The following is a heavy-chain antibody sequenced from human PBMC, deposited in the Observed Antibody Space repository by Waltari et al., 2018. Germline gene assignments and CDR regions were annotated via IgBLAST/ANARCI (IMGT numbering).Heavy chain of an antibody. CDR2: IYYSGIT. V-gene: IGHV4-39*01. CDR3: AVGRGIFDI. D-gene: IGHD6-13*01. Sequence: LQLQESGPGLVKPSETRSLPCTVSPGSITTFGYYWGWIRQPPGKGLEWIGSIYYSGITYYDPSLESRVIISIDTSESRISLRLNSVTAADTAVYYCAVGRGIFDIWGQGTVVTVSA. CDR1: PGSITTFGYY. J-gene: IGHJ3*02.